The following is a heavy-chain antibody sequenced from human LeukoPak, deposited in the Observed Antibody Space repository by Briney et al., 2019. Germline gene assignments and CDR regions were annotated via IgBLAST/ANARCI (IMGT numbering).Heavy chain of an antibody. J-gene: IGHJ4*02. D-gene: IGHD2-15*01. V-gene: IGHV3-20*04. CDR2: INWNGGST. CDR3: AQGDCSGGSCPGPLN. CDR1: GFTFDDYG. Sequence: GGSLRLSCAASGFTFDDYGMSWVRPAPGKGLEWVSGINWNGGSTGYADSVKGRFTLSRDNAKNSLYLQMNSLRAGDTSVYYCAQGDCSGGSCPGPLNWGQGTLVTVSS.